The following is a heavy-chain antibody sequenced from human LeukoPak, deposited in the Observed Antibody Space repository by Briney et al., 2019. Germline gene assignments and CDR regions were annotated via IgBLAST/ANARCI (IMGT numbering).Heavy chain of an antibody. Sequence: SETLSLTCAVYGGSFSGYFWSWIRQPPGKGLEWIGEINHSGITYYNPSLKSRVTISVDTSKNQFSLMVTSVTAADMAVYYCARGQYRRDYWGQGTLVTVSS. CDR2: INHSGIT. J-gene: IGHJ4*02. V-gene: IGHV4-34*01. CDR3: ARGQYRRDY. CDR1: GGSFSGYF. D-gene: IGHD2/OR15-2a*01.